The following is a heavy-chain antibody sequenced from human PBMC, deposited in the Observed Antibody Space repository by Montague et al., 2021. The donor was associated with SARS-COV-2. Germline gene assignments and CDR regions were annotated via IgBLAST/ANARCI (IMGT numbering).Heavy chain of an antibody. D-gene: IGHD1-1*01. CDR3: ARAGAVPVD. Sequence: SETLSLTCTVSGGSISSYYWSWIRQPPGKGLEWIGYIYHSGSTNYNPSLKSRVTISVDTSKNQFSLKLSSVTAADTAVYYCARAGAVPVDWGQGTLVTVSS. CDR1: GGSISSYY. CDR2: IYHSGST. J-gene: IGHJ4*02. V-gene: IGHV4-59*13.